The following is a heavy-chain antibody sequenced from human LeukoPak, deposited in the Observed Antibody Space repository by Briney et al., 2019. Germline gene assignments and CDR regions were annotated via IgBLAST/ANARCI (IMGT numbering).Heavy chain of an antibody. CDR3: ARASGYSYADAFDI. CDR1: GYTFTSYG. D-gene: IGHD5-18*01. CDR2: ISAYNGNT. Sequence: ASVKVSCKASGYTFTSYGISWVRQAPGQGLEWMGWISAYNGNTNYAQKLQGRVTMTTDTSTSTAYPELRSLRSEDTAVYYCARASGYSYADAFDIWGQGTMVTVSS. V-gene: IGHV1-18*01. J-gene: IGHJ3*02.